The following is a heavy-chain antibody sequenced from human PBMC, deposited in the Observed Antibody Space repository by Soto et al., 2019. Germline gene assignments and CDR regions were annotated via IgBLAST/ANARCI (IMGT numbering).Heavy chain of an antibody. V-gene: IGHV5-51*01. J-gene: IGHJ5*02. Sequence: GESLKISCKGSGYSFTSYWIGWVRQMPGKGLEWMGIIYPGDSDTRYSPSFQGQVTISADKSIRTAYLQWSSLKASDTAMYYCARHGGYYGSEDWFDPWGQGTLVTVSS. CDR3: ARHGGYYGSEDWFDP. D-gene: IGHD3-10*01. CDR2: IYPGDSDT. CDR1: GYSFTSYW.